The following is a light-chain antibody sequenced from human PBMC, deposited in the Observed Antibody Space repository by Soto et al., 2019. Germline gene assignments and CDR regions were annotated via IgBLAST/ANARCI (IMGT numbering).Light chain of an antibody. V-gene: IGKV3D-15*01. Sequence: PGERATLSCRASQSVRTNYLAWYQQKPEQAPWLLIWGAFNRAGGVPDRRSGSGSGTEFTLTINRLQSEDFAVYYCQQYNNWPPLTFGGGKKXXIK. J-gene: IGKJ4*01. CDR3: QQYNNWPPLT. CDR2: GAF. CDR1: QSVRTN.